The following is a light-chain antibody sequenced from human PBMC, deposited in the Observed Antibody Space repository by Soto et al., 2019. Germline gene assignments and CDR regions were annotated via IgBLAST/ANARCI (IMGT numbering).Light chain of an antibody. CDR3: YV. Sequence: QSALTQPASVSGSPGQSITISCIGTSSDVGTSDLVSWYQQHPDTAPKLLIYGASKRPSGVSNRFSGSKSGNTASLTISGLQAEEGADSGPYVFGTGTKLTVL. CDR2: GAS. CDR1: SSDVGTSDL. V-gene: IGLV2-14*02. J-gene: IGLJ1*01.